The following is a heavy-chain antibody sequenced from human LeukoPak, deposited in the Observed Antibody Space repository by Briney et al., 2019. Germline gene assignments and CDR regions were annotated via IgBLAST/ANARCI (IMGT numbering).Heavy chain of an antibody. V-gene: IGHV6-1*01. Sequence: SQTLSLTCAISGDSVSSNSPAWNWIRQSPSRGLEWLGRTYYRSKWHNDYAVSVKSRITINPDTSKNQFYLQLNSVTPEDTAVYYCARVIGYGDHYGLFDYWGQGTLVTVSS. CDR3: ARVIGYGDHYGLFDY. J-gene: IGHJ4*02. CDR2: TYYRSKWHN. CDR1: GDSVSSNSPA. D-gene: IGHD4-17*01.